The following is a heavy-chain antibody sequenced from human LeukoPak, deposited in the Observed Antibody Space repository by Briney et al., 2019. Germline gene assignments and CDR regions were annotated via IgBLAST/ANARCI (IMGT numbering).Heavy chain of an antibody. J-gene: IGHJ4*02. CDR2: AADSGST. D-gene: IGHD3-10*01. V-gene: IGHV4-59*08. CDR3: ASYPTYYYGSGSYSTIDY. Sequence: SETLSLTCTVSGDSMSGYFWTWIRQPPGKGLEWIGYAADSGSTNYNPSLKSRVTISVDTSKNQFSLKLSSVTAADTAVYYCASYPTYYYGSGSYSTIDYWGQGTLVTVSS. CDR1: GDSMSGYF.